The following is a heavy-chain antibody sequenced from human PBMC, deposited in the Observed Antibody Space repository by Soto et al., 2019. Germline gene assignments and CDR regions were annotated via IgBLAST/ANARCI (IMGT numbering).Heavy chain of an antibody. Sequence: VQLVQSGAEVKKPGSSVKVSCKASGGTFSSYAISWVRQAPGQGPEWMGEIIPIFGTANYAQKFQGRVTITADESTSTAYMELSSLRSEDTAVYYCARDRGPSSGYYPYWFDPWGQGTLVTVSS. CDR3: ARDRGPSSGYYPYWFDP. D-gene: IGHD3-22*01. V-gene: IGHV1-69*12. J-gene: IGHJ5*02. CDR2: IIPIFGTA. CDR1: GGTFSSYA.